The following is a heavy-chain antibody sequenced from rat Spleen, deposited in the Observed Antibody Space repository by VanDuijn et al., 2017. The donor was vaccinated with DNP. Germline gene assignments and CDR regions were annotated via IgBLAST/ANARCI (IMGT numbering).Heavy chain of an antibody. CDR1: GYSITSSY. CDR3: ARGDILRSFDY. D-gene: IGHD1-6*01. J-gene: IGHJ2*01. CDR2: ISYSGST. Sequence: EVQLQESGPGLVKPSQSLSLTCSVTGYSITSSYRWNWIRKFPGNKMEWIGHISYSGSTSYNPSLKSRISITRDTSKNQFFLQLSSVTTEDTATYYCARGDILRSFDYWGQGVMVTVSS. V-gene: IGHV3-1*01.